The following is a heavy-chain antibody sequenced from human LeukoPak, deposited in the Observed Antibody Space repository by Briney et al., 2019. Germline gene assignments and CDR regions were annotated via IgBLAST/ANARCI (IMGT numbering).Heavy chain of an antibody. V-gene: IGHV1-69*05. CDR1: GGTFSSYA. D-gene: IGHD3-22*01. J-gene: IGHJ5*02. CDR2: IIPIFGTA. CDR3: ARNQYYYDSSGLRA. Sequence: ASVKVSCKASGGTFSSYAISWVRQAPGQGLEWMGGIIPIFGTANYAQKFQGRVTITTDESTSTAYMELSSLRSEDTAVYYCARNQYYYDSSGLRAWGQGTLVTVYS.